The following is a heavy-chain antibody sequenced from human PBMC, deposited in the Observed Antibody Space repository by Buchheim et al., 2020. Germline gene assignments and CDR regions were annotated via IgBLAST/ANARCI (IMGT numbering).Heavy chain of an antibody. CDR1: GFTFSNYW. V-gene: IGHV3-7*01. CDR2: IKEDGTEV. D-gene: IGHD2/OR15-2a*01. Sequence: EVQLVESGGGLAQPGGSLRLSCAASGFTFSNYWMSWVRQAPGKGLEWVANIKEDGTEVHFVDSVKGRFFISRDNARNSLYLQLNSLRVGDSAMYYCVRFGIVPPIYYFDYWGQGT. J-gene: IGHJ4*02. CDR3: VRFGIVPPIYYFDY.